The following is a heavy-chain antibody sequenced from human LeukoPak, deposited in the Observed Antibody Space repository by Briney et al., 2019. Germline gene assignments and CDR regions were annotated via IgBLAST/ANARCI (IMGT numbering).Heavy chain of an antibody. Sequence: SGPALVKPTQTLTLTCTFSGFSLNTNLMRVTWIRQPPVKALEWLSRIGWDDDKFYNTSLKNRLTISKDTSKNQVVLTMTNMDPVDTGTYFCARSGTFGEATFDVWGQGTMVTLAS. CDR3: ARSGTFGEATFDV. D-gene: IGHD3-10*01. J-gene: IGHJ3*01. CDR1: GFSLNTNLMR. CDR2: IGWDDDK. V-gene: IGHV2-70*04.